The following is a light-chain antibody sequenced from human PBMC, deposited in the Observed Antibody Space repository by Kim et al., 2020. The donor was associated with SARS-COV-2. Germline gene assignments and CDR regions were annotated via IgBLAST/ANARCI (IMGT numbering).Light chain of an antibody. V-gene: IGKV1-17*03. CDR1: QGINSF. Sequence: SASEGDEVTSSCPASQGINSFLAWFQQKPGKVPKRLVFAASSLQSGVPSRFSGSGSGTEFTLTITNLQPEDFATYYCQQHESYPYTFGQGTKLEI. CDR2: AAS. J-gene: IGKJ2*01. CDR3: QQHESYPYT.